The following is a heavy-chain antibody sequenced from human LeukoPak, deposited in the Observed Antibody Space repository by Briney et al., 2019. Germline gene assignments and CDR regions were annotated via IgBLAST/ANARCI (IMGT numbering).Heavy chain of an antibody. J-gene: IGHJ4*02. V-gene: IGHV3-49*04. CDR1: GFTFGDFP. CDR3: TRGSGRYEY. Sequence: GGSLRLSCSASGFTFGDFPMTWVRQAPGKGLEWVGYIISKNYGGTTEYAASVKGRFTISRDDSKSIAYMQMDNVKAEDTAVYYCTRGSGRYEYWGQGIRVIVSS. D-gene: IGHD1-26*01. CDR2: IISKNYGGTT.